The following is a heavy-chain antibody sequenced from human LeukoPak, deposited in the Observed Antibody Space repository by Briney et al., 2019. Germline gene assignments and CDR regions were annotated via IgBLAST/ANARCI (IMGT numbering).Heavy chain of an antibody. CDR1: GFTFSDYG. Sequence: PGGSLRLSCAASGFTFSDYGMHWVGQAPGKGLEWVAVIWYDGSNKYYADSVKGRFTISRDNSRNTLYLQMNSLRAEDTAVYYCVRELPPVVQYYFDYWGPGTLVTVSS. CDR2: IWYDGSNK. V-gene: IGHV3-33*01. CDR3: VRELPPVVQYYFDY. J-gene: IGHJ4*02. D-gene: IGHD3-22*01.